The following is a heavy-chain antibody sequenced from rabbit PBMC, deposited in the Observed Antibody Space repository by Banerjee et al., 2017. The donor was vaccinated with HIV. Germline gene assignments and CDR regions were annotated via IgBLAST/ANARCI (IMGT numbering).Heavy chain of an antibody. CDR3: ARVNAGSSGYPYY. V-gene: IGHV1S40*01. CDR1: GFSFSSYYY. D-gene: IGHD1-1*01. Sequence: QSLEESGGGLVKPEGSLTLTCTASGFSFSSYYYMCWVRQAPGKGLEWIACIYADGSGYTYYASWAKGRFTISKTSSTTVTLQMTSLTATDTATYFCARVNAGSSGYPYY. J-gene: IGHJ6*01. CDR2: IYADGSGYT.